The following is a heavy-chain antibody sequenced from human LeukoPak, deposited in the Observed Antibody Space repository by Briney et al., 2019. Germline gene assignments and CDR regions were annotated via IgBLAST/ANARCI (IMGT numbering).Heavy chain of an antibody. CDR1: GGSISSYY. V-gene: IGHV4-59*13. CDR3: ARVPTPNDDYVSYYGMDV. J-gene: IGHJ6*02. Sequence: SETLSLTCTVSGGSISSYYWSWIRQPPGKGLEWIGYIYYAGSTNYNPSLKSRVTISVDTSKNQFSLKVSSVTAADTAVYYCARVPTPNDDYVSYYGMDVWGQGTTVTVSS. D-gene: IGHD4-17*01. CDR2: IYYAGST.